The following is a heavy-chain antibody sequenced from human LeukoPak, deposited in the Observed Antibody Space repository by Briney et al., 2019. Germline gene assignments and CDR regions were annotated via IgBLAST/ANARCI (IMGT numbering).Heavy chain of an antibody. Sequence: PGGSLRLSCAASGFTFSSYEMNWVRQAPGKGLEWVSYISSGGTTIYYADSVKGRFTISRDNAKNSLYLQMNSLRAEDTAVCYCAREDHYESSGYYRSGDYWGQGTLVTVSS. CDR2: ISSGGTTI. CDR1: GFTFSSYE. J-gene: IGHJ4*02. V-gene: IGHV3-48*03. D-gene: IGHD3-22*01. CDR3: AREDHYESSGYYRSGDY.